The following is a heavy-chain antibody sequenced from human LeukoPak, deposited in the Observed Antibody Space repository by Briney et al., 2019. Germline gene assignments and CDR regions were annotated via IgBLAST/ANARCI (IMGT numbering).Heavy chain of an antibody. D-gene: IGHD2/OR15-2a*01. V-gene: IGHV3-9*01. CDR1: GFTFDDYA. CDR3: AKDAYGGATFFYYMDV. CDR2: ISWNSGNI. J-gene: IGHJ6*03. Sequence: GRSLRLSCAGSGFTFDDYAMHWVRQPPGKGLEGVSGISWNSGNIAYADFVGGRFTISRDNAKNSLSLQMNSLSDEDTAVYYCAKDAYGGATFFYYMDVWGKGTTVTVSS.